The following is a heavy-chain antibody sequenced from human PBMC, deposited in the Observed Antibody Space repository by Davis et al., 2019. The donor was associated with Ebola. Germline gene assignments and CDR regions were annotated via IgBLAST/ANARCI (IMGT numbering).Heavy chain of an antibody. J-gene: IGHJ4*02. CDR1: EFTFSSYE. D-gene: IGHD3-22*01. V-gene: IGHV3-48*03. Sequence: PGGSLRLSCAASEFTFSSYEMNWVRQAPGKGLEWVSYIDSSARTTYYADSVKGRFTISRDNAKNSVYLQMDRLRAGDTAVYYCARVWDKSGYVFDYWGQGNLVTVSS. CDR3: ARVWDKSGYVFDY. CDR2: IDSSARTT.